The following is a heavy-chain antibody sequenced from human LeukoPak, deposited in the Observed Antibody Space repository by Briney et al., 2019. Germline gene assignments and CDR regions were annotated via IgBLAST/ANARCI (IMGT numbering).Heavy chain of an antibody. V-gene: IGHV3-53*01. CDR3: ARVYGGNFDY. D-gene: IGHD4-23*01. CDR2: IYSGDST. J-gene: IGHJ4*02. Sequence: QAGVSLRLSCAASGFAVSSNHMSWVRQAPGKGLEWVSLIYSGDSTYYADSVKGRFIISRDNSKNTLYLQMNSLRAEDTAVYYCARVYGGNFDYWGQGTLVTVSS. CDR1: GFAVSSNH.